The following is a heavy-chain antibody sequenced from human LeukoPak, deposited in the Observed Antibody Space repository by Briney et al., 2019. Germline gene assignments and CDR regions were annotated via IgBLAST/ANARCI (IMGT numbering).Heavy chain of an antibody. Sequence: PGGSLRLSRAASGFTFSKYWMLWVRQAPGKGLESVSRINTYGTVTTYADSVRGRFTVSRDNADNTMFLQMNSVRDEDTAVYYCATKQWLAPPPDSWGQGTPVTVSS. CDR3: ATKQWLAPPPDS. D-gene: IGHD6-19*01. V-gene: IGHV3-74*01. CDR1: GFTFSKYW. CDR2: INTYGTVT. J-gene: IGHJ4*02.